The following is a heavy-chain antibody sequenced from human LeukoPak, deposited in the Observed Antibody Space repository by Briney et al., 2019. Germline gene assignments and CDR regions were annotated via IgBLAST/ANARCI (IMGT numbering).Heavy chain of an antibody. CDR2: INPNSGGT. D-gene: IGHD4-17*01. V-gene: IGHV1-2*02. Sequence: ASVKVSCKASGYTFTGYYMHWVRQAPGQGLEWMGWINPNSGGTNYAQKFQGRVTMTRDTSISTAYMELSRLRSDDTAVHYCARLADYGDYIIDPWGQGTLVTVSS. CDR1: GYTFTGYY. J-gene: IGHJ5*02. CDR3: ARLADYGDYIIDP.